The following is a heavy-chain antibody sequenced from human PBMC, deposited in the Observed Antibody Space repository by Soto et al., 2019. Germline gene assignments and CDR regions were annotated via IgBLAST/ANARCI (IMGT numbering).Heavy chain of an antibody. CDR3: ARQDCSSTSCRNWFDR. CDR2: IYYTGST. J-gene: IGHJ5*02. V-gene: IGHV4-39*01. CDR1: GGSISSSNYY. D-gene: IGHD2-2*01. Sequence: QVQLQESGPGLVKPSETLSLGCTVSGGSISSSNYYWGWIRQPPGKGLEWIGSIYYTGSTYYNPSLKSRTTISVDASNNQFSLMLRSVSAADTAVYFCARQDCSSTSCRNWFDRWGQGTLVTVSS.